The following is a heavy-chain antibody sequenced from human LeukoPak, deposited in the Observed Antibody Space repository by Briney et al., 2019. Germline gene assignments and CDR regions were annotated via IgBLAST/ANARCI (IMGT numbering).Heavy chain of an antibody. CDR2: ISAYNGNT. V-gene: IGHV1-18*01. J-gene: IGHJ5*02. D-gene: IGHD2-2*01. Sequence: ASVKVSCKASGYTFTSYGISWVRQAPGQGLEWMGWISAYNGNTNYAQKLQGRVTMTTDTSTSTAYMELRSLRSDDTAVYYCARDLWYCSSTSCGNWFDPWGQETLVTVSS. CDR3: ARDLWYCSSTSCGNWFDP. CDR1: GYTFTSYG.